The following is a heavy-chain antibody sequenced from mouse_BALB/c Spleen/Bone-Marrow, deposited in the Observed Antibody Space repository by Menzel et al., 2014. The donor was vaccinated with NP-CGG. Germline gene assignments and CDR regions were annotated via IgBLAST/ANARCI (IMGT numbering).Heavy chain of an antibody. J-gene: IGHJ1*01. CDR2: ISSGSTAI. CDR1: GFTFSSFG. Sequence: DVMLVESGGGLVQPGGSRKLSCAASGFTFSSFGMHWVRQAPEKGLEWVAYISSGSTAICYADTVKGRFTISRDNPKNTLFLQMTSLRSEDTAMYYCARRGNWDDFDVWGAGTTVTVSS. V-gene: IGHV5-17*02. D-gene: IGHD4-1*01. CDR3: ARRGNWDDFDV.